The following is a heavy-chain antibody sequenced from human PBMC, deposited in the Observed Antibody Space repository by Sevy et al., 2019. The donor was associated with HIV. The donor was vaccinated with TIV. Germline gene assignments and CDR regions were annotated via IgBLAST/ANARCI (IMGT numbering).Heavy chain of an antibody. J-gene: IGHJ6*02. CDR1: GFTFSSFG. D-gene: IGHD3-22*01. CDR2: ISYDGSNK. Sequence: GGSLRLSCAASGFTFSSFGMHWVRQAPGKGLEWVSFISYDGSNKKYADSVKGRLTVSRDKSKNTLYLQMNSLRAEDTAVYYCAKDLDYFDSSAGPGSRSYNCYDGLEDWGPGTMVTVSS. V-gene: IGHV3-30*18. CDR3: AKDLDYFDSSAGPGSRSYNCYDGLED.